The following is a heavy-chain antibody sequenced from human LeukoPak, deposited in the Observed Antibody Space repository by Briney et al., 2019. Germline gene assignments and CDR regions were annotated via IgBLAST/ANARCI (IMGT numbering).Heavy chain of an antibody. Sequence: GGSLRLSCAASGFTFSSYAMIWVRQAPGKGLEWVSAISGSGGDTYYADSVKGRFTIFRDNSKNTVYLRMKSLRAEGTAVYYCAKDPWGSRGYFDYWGQGTLVTVSS. V-gene: IGHV3-23*01. D-gene: IGHD7-27*01. CDR2: ISGSGGDT. CDR1: GFTFSSYA. CDR3: AKDPWGSRGYFDY. J-gene: IGHJ4*02.